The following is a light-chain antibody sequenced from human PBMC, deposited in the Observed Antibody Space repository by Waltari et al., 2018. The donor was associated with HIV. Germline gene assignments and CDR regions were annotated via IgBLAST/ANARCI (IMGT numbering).Light chain of an antibody. CDR1: ALQKPY. Sequence: ELRQSPSVSVSPGQTARTTCSGGALQKPYVYWYQQKPGQAPEMVIYKDSERPSGISERFSAYTSGTTATLTISGVQAEDEADYYCQSTPSNGQGIFGGGTKLTVL. V-gene: IGLV3-25*03. J-gene: IGLJ2*01. CDR3: QSTPSNGQGI. CDR2: KDS.